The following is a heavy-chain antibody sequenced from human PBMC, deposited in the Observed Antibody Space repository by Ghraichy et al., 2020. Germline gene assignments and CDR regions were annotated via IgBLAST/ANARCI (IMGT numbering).Heavy chain of an antibody. CDR2: IREDGSDQ. CDR3: ARDENRGGDFGH. D-gene: IGHD2-21*02. Sequence: GGSLRLSCAASGFTFSNYWMTWVRQAPAKGLEWVANIREDGSDQYYVDSVKGRFTISRDNSRNLLYLQMNNLGAEDTAVYYCARDENRGGDFGHWGRGTLVTVSS. CDR1: GFTFSNYW. J-gene: IGHJ5*02. V-gene: IGHV3-7*04.